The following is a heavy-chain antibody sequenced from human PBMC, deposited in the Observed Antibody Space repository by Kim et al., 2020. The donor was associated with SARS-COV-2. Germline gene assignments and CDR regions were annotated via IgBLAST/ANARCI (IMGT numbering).Heavy chain of an antibody. CDR2: IYYSGST. J-gene: IGHJ4*02. CDR1: GGSISSSSYY. Sequence: SETLSLTCTVSGGSISSSSYYWGWIRQPPGKGLEWIGSIYYSGSTYYNPSLKSRVTISVDTSKNQFSLKLSSVTAADTAVYYCASHVWFGELNWGQGTLVTVSS. V-gene: IGHV4-39*01. D-gene: IGHD3-10*01. CDR3: ASHVWFGELN.